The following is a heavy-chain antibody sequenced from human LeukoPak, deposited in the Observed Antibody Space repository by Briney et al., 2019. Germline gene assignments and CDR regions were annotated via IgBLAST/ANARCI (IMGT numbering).Heavy chain of an antibody. V-gene: IGHV1-69*01. CDR1: GGTFRSYA. D-gene: IGHD3-10*01. CDR3: ARDLSYYYGSGSYYYYMDV. Sequence: SVKVSCQASGGTFRSYAISWLRQATGQGLEWMGRIISIFGTANYAQKCQGRVTINPDESTCTAYMELSSLRSEDTAVYYCARDLSYYYGSGSYYYYMDVWGKGTTVTVSS. J-gene: IGHJ6*03. CDR2: IISIFGTA.